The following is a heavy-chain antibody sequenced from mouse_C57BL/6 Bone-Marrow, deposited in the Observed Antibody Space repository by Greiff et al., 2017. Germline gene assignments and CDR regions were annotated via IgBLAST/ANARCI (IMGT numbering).Heavy chain of an antibody. D-gene: IGHD1-1*01. CDR2: IYPGDGDT. CDR1: GYAFSSYW. Sequence: QVQLQQSGAELVKPGASVKISCKASGYAFSSYWMNWVKQRPGKGLEWIGQIYPGDGDTNYNGKFKGKATLTADKSSSTAYMQLSSLTSEDSAVYFCAERGSSYSDWYFDVWGTGTTVTVSS. J-gene: IGHJ1*03. CDR3: AERGSSYSDWYFDV. V-gene: IGHV1-82*01.